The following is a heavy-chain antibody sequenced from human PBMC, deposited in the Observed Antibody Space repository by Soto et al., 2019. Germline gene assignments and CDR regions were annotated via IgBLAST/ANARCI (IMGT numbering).Heavy chain of an antibody. CDR3: AREGCSSTSCYFYYYYYGMDV. D-gene: IGHD2-2*01. V-gene: IGHV4-34*01. CDR1: GGSFSGYY. CDR2: INHSGST. Sequence: SETLSLTCAVYGGSFSGYYWSWIRQPPGKGLEWIGEINHSGSTNYNPSLKSRVTISVDTSKDQFSLKLSSVTAADTAVYYCAREGCSSTSCYFYYYYYGMDVWGQGTTVTVSS. J-gene: IGHJ6*02.